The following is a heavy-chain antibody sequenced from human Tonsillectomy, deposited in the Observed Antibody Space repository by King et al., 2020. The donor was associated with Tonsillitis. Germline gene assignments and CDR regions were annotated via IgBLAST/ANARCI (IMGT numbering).Heavy chain of an antibody. CDR3: ARDALVYGSGSYNY. Sequence: QLVQSGAEVKKPGASVKVSCKASGYTFTGYYMHGVRQAPGQGFEWMGWINPNSGGTNYAQKFQGRVTMTRDTSISTAYMELSRLRSDDTAVYYCARDALVYGSGSYNYWGQGTLVTVSS. V-gene: IGHV1-2*02. D-gene: IGHD3-10*01. CDR1: GYTFTGYY. J-gene: IGHJ4*02. CDR2: INPNSGGT.